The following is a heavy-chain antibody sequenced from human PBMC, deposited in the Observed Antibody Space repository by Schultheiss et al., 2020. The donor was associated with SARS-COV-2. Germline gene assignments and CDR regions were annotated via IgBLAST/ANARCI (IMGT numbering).Heavy chain of an antibody. D-gene: IGHD2-2*01. CDR2: IYYSGSI. CDR3: ARGIVVPAAQIDY. CDR1: GGSFSGYY. Sequence: SETLSLTCAVYGGSFSGYYWSWIRQPPGKGLEWIGYIYYSGSITYNPSLKSRVSMSVDTSKNQFSLKLSSVTAADTAVYYCARGIVVPAAQIDYWGQGTLVTVSS. J-gene: IGHJ4*02. V-gene: IGHV4-59*12.